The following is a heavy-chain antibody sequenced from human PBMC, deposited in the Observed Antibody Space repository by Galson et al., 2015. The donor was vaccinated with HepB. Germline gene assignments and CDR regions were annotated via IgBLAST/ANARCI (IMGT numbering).Heavy chain of an antibody. V-gene: IGHV4-59*01. CDR3: ARDDYGDYRWRD. CDR2: IYYGGST. D-gene: IGHD4-17*01. CDR1: GGSISAYY. J-gene: IGHJ4*02. Sequence: ETLSLTCTVSGGSISAYYWSWIRQPPGKGLEWIGRIYYGGSTNYNPSLKSRVTISVDTSKKHFSLKLSSVTAADTAVYYCARDDYGDYRWRDWGQGTLVTVSS.